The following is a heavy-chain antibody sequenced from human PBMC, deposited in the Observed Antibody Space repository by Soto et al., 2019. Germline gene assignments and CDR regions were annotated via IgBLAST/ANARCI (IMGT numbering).Heavy chain of an antibody. CDR1: GYSFTNND. CDR3: ARMATFGSLNWFDP. D-gene: IGHD3-16*01. Sequence: QVQLVQSGAEVREPGASVKVSGKASGYSFTNNDVTWGRQAPGQGLEWMGWMNPGSGDTGYAQKFQGRVTMTRDISIATAYMELSSLRSDDTAIYYCARMATFGSLNWFDPWGQGTLVTVSS. J-gene: IGHJ5*02. CDR2: MNPGSGDT. V-gene: IGHV1-8*01.